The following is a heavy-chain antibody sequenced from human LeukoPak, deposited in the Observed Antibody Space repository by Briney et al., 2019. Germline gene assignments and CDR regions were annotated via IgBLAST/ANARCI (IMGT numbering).Heavy chain of an antibody. CDR2: IKQDGSEK. V-gene: IGHV3-7*03. D-gene: IGHD6-13*01. J-gene: IGHJ4*02. CDR1: GFTFSSYW. CDR3: ARARSSSLYYFDY. Sequence: GGSLRLSCAASGFTFSSYWMSWVRQAPGKGLEWVANIKQDGSEKYYVDSVKGRFTISRDNAKNSLYLQMNSLRAEDTAVYYCARARSSSLYYFDYWGQGTLVTVSS.